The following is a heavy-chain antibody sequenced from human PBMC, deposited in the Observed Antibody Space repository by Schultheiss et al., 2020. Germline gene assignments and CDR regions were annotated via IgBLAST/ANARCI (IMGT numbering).Heavy chain of an antibody. CDR3: TTDPKEWELITTIDY. CDR2: IKSRIDGETR. CDR1: GFTFSDAW. J-gene: IGHJ4*02. D-gene: IGHD1-26*01. Sequence: GESLKISCAVSGFTFSDAWVSWVRQAPGKGLEWVGRIKSRIDGETREYAAFVKGRFTISRDDSKNTLYLQMNSLKTEDTAVYYCTTDPKEWELITTIDYWGKGTLVTVSS. V-gene: IGHV3-15*01.